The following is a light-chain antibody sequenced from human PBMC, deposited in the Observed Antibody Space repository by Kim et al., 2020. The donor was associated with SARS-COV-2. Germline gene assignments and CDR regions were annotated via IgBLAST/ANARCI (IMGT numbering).Light chain of an antibody. CDR2: GAS. J-gene: IGKJ2*04. Sequence: VSPGERATLSCRASQSVSSNLAWYQQKPGQAPRLLIYGASTRATGIPARFSGSGSGTEFTLTISSLQSEDFAVYYCQQYNNWPLWSFGQGTKLEI. CDR3: QQYNNWPLWS. V-gene: IGKV3-15*01. CDR1: QSVSSN.